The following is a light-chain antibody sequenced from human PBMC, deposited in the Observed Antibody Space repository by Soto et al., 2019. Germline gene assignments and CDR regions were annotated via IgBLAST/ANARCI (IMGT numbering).Light chain of an antibody. J-gene: IGKJ1*01. CDR3: QQYNSYSQAK. Sequence: DLQMTQSPSTLSTSVGDRVTITCRASQSISSWLAWYQQKPGKAPKLLIYDASSLESGVPSRFSGSGSGTEFTLTISSLQPDDFATYYCQQYNSYSQAKFGQVTKVDIK. V-gene: IGKV1-5*01. CDR1: QSISSW. CDR2: DAS.